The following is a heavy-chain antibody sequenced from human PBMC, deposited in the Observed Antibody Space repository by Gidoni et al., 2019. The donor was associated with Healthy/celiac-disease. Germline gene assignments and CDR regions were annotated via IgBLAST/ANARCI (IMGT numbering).Heavy chain of an antibody. CDR2: IYYSGST. J-gene: IGHJ4*02. CDR3: ARRVRGSWITMVRGGDPATIDY. CDR1: GGSISSSSYY. Sequence: QLQLQESGPGLVKPSETLSLTCTVSGGSISSSSYYWGWIRQPPGKGLEWIGSIYYSGSTYYNPSLKSRVTISVDTSKNQFSLKLSSVTAADTAVYYCARRVRGSWITMVRGGDPATIDYWGQGTLVTVSS. V-gene: IGHV4-39*01. D-gene: IGHD3-10*01.